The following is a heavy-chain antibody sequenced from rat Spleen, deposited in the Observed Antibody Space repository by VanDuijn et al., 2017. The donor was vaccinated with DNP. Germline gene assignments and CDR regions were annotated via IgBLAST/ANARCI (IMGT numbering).Heavy chain of an antibody. CDR3: IRWNSGHFDY. D-gene: IGHD4-3*01. CDR2: INADGGST. CDR1: GFTFSTYW. Sequence: EVQLVETGGGLVQPGRSLKLSCVASGFTFSTYWMFWFRQAPGKGLEWVTSINADGGSTYYPDSVKGRFTISRDNAKSTLYLQMNSLRSEDMATYYCIRWNSGHFDYWGQGVMVTVSS. J-gene: IGHJ2*01. V-gene: IGHV5-58*01.